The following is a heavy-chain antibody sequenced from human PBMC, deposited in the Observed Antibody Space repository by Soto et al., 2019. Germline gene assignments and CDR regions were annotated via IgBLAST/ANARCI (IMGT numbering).Heavy chain of an antibody. D-gene: IGHD4-4*01. J-gene: IGHJ4*02. Sequence: GESLKISCKDSGFSFASSWVGWVRQMPGKGLEWMGVIYPGDSDTRYSPSFQGQVTISADKSISTAYLQWSSLKASDTAMYYCARGDYRVLEFWGQGTLVTVSS. V-gene: IGHV5-51*01. CDR3: ARGDYRVLEF. CDR2: IYPGDSDT. CDR1: GFSFASSW.